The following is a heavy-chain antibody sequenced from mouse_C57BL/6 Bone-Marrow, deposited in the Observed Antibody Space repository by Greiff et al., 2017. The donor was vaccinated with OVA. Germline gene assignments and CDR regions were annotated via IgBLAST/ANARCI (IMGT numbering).Heavy chain of an antibody. J-gene: IGHJ4*01. Sequence: EVQLQQSGPELVKPGASVKISCKASGYTFTDYYMNWVKQSHGKSLEWIGDLNPNNGGTSYNQKFKGKATLTVDKSSSTAYMELRSLTSEDSAVYYCARGAFITTVEDAMDYWGQGTSVTVSS. CDR1: GYTFTDYY. CDR2: LNPNNGGT. D-gene: IGHD1-1*01. CDR3: ARGAFITTVEDAMDY. V-gene: IGHV1-26*01.